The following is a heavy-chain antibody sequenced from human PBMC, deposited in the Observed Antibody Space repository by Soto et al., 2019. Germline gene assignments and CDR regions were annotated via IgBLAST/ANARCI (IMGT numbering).Heavy chain of an antibody. D-gene: IGHD4-17*01. CDR1: GYSFTSYD. CDR3: ARGVKYGAYSRWXDP. Sequence: ASVKVSCKASGYSFTSYDINWVRQATGQGLEYLGWMNPNSGNTGYVQKFQGRVTMTRDTSISTAYMELSSLRSEDTAVYFCARGVKYGAYSRWXDPWGQGTLVTVSS. V-gene: IGHV1-8*01. J-gene: IGHJ5*02. CDR2: MNPNSGNT.